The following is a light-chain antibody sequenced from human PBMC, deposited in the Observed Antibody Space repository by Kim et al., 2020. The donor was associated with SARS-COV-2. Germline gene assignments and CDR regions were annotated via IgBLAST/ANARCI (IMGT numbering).Light chain of an antibody. CDR1: NLGDKY. CDR3: QAWDSSTVV. CDR2: QDN. Sequence: SYELTQPPSVSVSPGQTATISCTGDNLGDKYACWYQQKPGQSPVLVIYQDNKRPSGIPERFSGSNSGNTATLTISGTQAMDEADYYCQAWDSSTVVFG. V-gene: IGLV3-1*01. J-gene: IGLJ2*01.